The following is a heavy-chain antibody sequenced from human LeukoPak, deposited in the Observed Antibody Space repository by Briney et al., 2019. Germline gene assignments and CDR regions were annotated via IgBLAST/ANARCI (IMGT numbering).Heavy chain of an antibody. CDR3: AKGGDRYNWNDPVSY. J-gene: IGHJ4*02. V-gene: IGHV3-9*01. Sequence: TGGSLRLSCAASGFTFDDYATPWVRQAPGKGLEWVSGISWNSGSIGYADSVKGRFTISRDNAKNSLYLQMNSLRAEDTAVYYCAKGGDRYNWNDPVSYWGQGTLVTVSS. CDR1: GFTFDDYA. CDR2: ISWNSGSI. D-gene: IGHD1-1*01.